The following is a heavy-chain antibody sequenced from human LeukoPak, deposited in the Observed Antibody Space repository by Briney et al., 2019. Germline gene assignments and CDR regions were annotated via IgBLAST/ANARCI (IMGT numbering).Heavy chain of an antibody. CDR2: ISWNSGSI. CDR1: GFTFDDYA. V-gene: IGHV3-9*01. J-gene: IGHJ4*02. CDR3: AKDTSIAVAGTFDY. D-gene: IGHD6-19*01. Sequence: SLRLSCAASGFTFDDYAMHWVRQAPGKGLEWVSGISWNSGSIGYADSVKGRFTISRDNAKNSLYLQMNSLRAEDTALYYCAKDTSIAVAGTFDYWGQGTPVTVSS.